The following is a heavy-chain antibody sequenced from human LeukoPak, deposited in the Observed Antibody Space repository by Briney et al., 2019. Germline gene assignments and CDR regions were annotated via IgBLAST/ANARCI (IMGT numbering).Heavy chain of an antibody. Sequence: ASVKVSCKASGGTFSSYAISWVRQAPGQGLEWMGRIIPILGIANYAQKFQGRVTITADKSTSTAYMELSSLRSEDTAVYYCARDPRIRNYVADWGQGTLVTVSS. V-gene: IGHV1-69*04. CDR1: GGTFSSYA. CDR3: ARDPRIRNYVAD. D-gene: IGHD1-7*01. J-gene: IGHJ4*02. CDR2: IIPILGIA.